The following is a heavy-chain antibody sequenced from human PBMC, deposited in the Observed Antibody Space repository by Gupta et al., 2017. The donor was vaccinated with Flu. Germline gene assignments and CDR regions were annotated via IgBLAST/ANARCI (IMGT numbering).Heavy chain of an antibody. Sequence: VRQAPGKGLEWVSAISGSGGSTYYADSVKGRFTISRDNSKNTLYLQMNSLRAEDTAVYYCAKDGPEYCSSTSCYSNWFDPWGQGTLVTVYS. D-gene: IGHD2-2*01. CDR2: ISGSGGST. CDR3: AKDGPEYCSSTSCYSNWFDP. V-gene: IGHV3-23*01. J-gene: IGHJ5*02.